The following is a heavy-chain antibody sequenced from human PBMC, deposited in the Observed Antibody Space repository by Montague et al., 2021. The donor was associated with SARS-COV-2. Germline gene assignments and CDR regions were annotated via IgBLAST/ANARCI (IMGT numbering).Heavy chain of an antibody. CDR1: GGSFSTPNAY. Sequence: SETLSLTCSVSGGSFSTPNAYWGWIRQSPGKGLEWIGSIYHSGSTYYNPSLKSRVTISVDTSKNQFSLKLSSVTAADTAVYYCARDPSRQPLLYPIGDYYYGMDVWGQGTTVTVSS. J-gene: IGHJ6*02. CDR3: ARDPSRQPLLYPIGDYYYGMDV. D-gene: IGHD2-2*02. V-gene: IGHV4-39*07. CDR2: IYHSGST.